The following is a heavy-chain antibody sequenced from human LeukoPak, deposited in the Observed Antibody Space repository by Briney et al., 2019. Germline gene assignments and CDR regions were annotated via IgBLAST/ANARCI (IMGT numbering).Heavy chain of an antibody. Sequence: PGGSLRLSCAASGFTFSSSWMSWVRQAPGRGLEWVANINQAGSEKYYVDSVKGRFTISRDNAKNSLYLQMDSLRAEDTAVYYCATAGKSRWDSSDCWYWGQGSLVTVSS. CDR2: INQAGSEK. J-gene: IGHJ4*02. D-gene: IGHD6-13*01. CDR3: ATAGKSRWDSSDCWY. CDR1: GFTFSSSW. V-gene: IGHV3-7*05.